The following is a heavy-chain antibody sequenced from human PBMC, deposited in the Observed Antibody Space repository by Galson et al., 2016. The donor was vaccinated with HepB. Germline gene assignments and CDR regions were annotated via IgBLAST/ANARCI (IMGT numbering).Heavy chain of an antibody. CDR2: INWNSKTI. V-gene: IGHV3-9*01. J-gene: IGHJ4*02. D-gene: IGHD3-16*01. Sequence: SLRLSCAASGFTFADFAMHWVRQSPGKGLEWVSGINWNSKTIAYADSVQGRFSISRDNTKTSLFLQMNSLRTEDTALYYCVRDIDFTFGKGYLDSWGQGALVIVSS. CDR3: VRDIDFTFGKGYLDS. CDR1: GFTFADFA.